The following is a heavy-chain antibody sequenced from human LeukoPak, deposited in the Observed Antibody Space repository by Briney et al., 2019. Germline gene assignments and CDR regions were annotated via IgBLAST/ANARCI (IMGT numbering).Heavy chain of an antibody. CDR3: AKDIVVVTAPYYFDY. CDR1: GFTFSSYG. J-gene: IGHJ4*02. D-gene: IGHD2-21*02. V-gene: IGHV3-30*18. Sequence: SGGSLRLSCAASGFTFSSYGMHWVRQAPGKGLEWVAVISYDGSNKYYADSVKGRFTISRDNSKNTLYLQMNSLRAEDTAVYYCAKDIVVVTAPYYFDYWGQGTLVTVSS. CDR2: ISYDGSNK.